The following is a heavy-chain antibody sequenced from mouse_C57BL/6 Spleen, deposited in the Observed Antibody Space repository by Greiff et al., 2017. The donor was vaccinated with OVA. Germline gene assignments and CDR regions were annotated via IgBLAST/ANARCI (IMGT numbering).Heavy chain of an antibody. CDR1: GYAFSSSW. D-gene: IGHD4-1*01. J-gene: IGHJ4*01. Sequence: VQLVESGPELVKPGASVKISCKASGYAFSSSWMNWVKQRPGKGLEWIGRIYPGDGDTNYNGKFKGKATLTADKSSSTAYMQLSSLTSEDSAVYFCARELTGYAMDYWGQGTSVTVSS. CDR2: IYPGDGDT. CDR3: ARELTGYAMDY. V-gene: IGHV1-82*01.